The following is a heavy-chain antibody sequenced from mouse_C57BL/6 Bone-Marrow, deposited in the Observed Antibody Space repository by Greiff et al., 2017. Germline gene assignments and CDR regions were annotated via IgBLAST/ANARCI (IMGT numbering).Heavy chain of an antibody. V-gene: IGHV1-26*01. D-gene: IGHD1-1*01. Sequence: VQLQQSGPELVKPGASVKISCKASGYTFTDYYMNWVKQSHGKSLEWIGDINPNNGGTSYNQKFKGKATLTVDKSSSTAYMELRSLTSEDSAVYYCARRDYGSLSYAMDYWGQGTSVTVSS. CDR3: ARRDYGSLSYAMDY. J-gene: IGHJ4*01. CDR2: INPNNGGT. CDR1: GYTFTDYY.